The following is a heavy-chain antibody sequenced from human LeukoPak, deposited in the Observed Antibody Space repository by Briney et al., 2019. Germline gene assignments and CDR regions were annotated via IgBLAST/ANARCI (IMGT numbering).Heavy chain of an antibody. CDR2: INSSGGST. V-gene: IGHV1-46*01. D-gene: IGHD1-1*01. CDR3: ARVLRRTGSFDY. CDR1: GSTFTSYY. Sequence: WASVKVSCKASGSTFTSYYMHWVREAPGQGLEWMGIINSSGGSTSYAQKFQGRVTMTRDMSTSTVYMELSSLRSEDTAVYYCARVLRRTGSFDYWGQGTLVTVSS. J-gene: IGHJ4*02.